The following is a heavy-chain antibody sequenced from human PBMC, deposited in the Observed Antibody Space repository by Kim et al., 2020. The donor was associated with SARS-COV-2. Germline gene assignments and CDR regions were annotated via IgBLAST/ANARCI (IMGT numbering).Heavy chain of an antibody. CDR3: ARGRAGLREGFDY. V-gene: IGHV3-21*01. D-gene: IGHD6-19*01. Sequence: GGSLRPSCAASGFTFSSYSMNWVRQAPGKGLEWVSSISSSSSYIYYADSVKGRFTTSRANAKNSLYLQMNSLRAEDTAVYYCARGRAGLREGFDYWGQGTLVTVSS. CDR1: GFTFSSYS. J-gene: IGHJ4*02. CDR2: ISSSSSYI.